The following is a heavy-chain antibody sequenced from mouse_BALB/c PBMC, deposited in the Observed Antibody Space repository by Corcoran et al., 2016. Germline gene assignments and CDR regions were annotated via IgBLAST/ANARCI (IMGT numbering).Heavy chain of an antibody. Sequence: EVQLQQSGAELVKPGASVKLSCTASGFNIKDTYKHRVRQRPEQGLEWIGRIDPANGNTKYDQKFQGKATITADTSSNTAYLQLSSLTSEDTAVYYCARSNWFDYWGQGTTLTVSS. J-gene: IGHJ2*01. D-gene: IGHD4-1*01. CDR1: GFNIKDTY. V-gene: IGHV14-3*02. CDR2: IDPANGNT. CDR3: ARSNWFDY.